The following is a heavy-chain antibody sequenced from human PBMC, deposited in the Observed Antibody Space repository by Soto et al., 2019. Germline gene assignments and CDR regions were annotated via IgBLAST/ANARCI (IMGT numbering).Heavy chain of an antibody. J-gene: IGHJ4*02. CDR2: INPIGGST. CDR3: AKIRDSSSLNY. CDR1: GYTFTNYY. D-gene: IGHD6-13*01. V-gene: IGHV1-46*01. Sequence: ASVKVSCKASGYTFTNYYMHWVRQAPGQGLEWVGIINPIGGSTTYAQNFQGRVTMTRDTSTSTVYMELSSLRSDDTVVYYCAKIRDSSSLNYWGQGTLITVSS.